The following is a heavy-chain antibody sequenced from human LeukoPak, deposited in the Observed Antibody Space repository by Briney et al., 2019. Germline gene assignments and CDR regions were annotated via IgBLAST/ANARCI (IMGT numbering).Heavy chain of an antibody. J-gene: IGHJ4*02. CDR3: ARDGTKELPFDY. CDR2: IYYTGST. V-gene: IGHV4-59*12. Sequence: SETLSLTCTVSGGSISSSYWSWIRQPPGKGLEWIGYIYYTGSTNYNPSLKSRVTISADTSKNHFSLKLSSVTAADTAVYYCARDGTKELPFDYWGQGTLVTVSS. CDR1: GGSISSSY. D-gene: IGHD1-7*01.